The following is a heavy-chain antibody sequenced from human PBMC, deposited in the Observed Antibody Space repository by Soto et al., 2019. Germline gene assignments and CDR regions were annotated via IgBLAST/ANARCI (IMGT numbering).Heavy chain of an antibody. V-gene: IGHV5-10-1*01. CDR1: GYSFTSYW. D-gene: IGHD6-13*01. CDR2: IDPSDSYT. Sequence: PGESLKISCKGSGYSFTSYWISSVRQMPGKGLEWMGRIDPSDSYTNYSPSFQGHVTISADKSISTAYLQWSSLKASDTAMYYCASLEAAGTGYYYYGMDVWGQGTTVTVSS. CDR3: ASLEAAGTGYYYYGMDV. J-gene: IGHJ6*02.